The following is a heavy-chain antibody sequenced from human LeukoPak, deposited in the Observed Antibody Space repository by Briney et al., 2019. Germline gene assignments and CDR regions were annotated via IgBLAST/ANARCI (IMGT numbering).Heavy chain of an antibody. D-gene: IGHD3-16*01. Sequence: GGSLRLSSAASGFPFSSNYMSWVRQAPGKGLEWVSVVHSGGSTYYADSVRGRFTISRDNSKDTLYLQMNSLRAEDTAVYYCARGAYSEDYWGQGTLVTVST. J-gene: IGHJ4*02. CDR2: VHSGGST. CDR1: GFPFSSNY. CDR3: ARGAYSEDY. V-gene: IGHV3-66*01.